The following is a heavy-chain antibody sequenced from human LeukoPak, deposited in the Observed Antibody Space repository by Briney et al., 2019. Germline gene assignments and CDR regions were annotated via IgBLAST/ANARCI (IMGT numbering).Heavy chain of an antibody. CDR2: IRYDGSNK. D-gene: IGHD5-18*01. Sequence: PGGSLRLSCAASGFTFRSYDMSWVRQAPGKGLEWVAFIRYDGSNKYYADSVKGRFTISRDNSKNTLYLQMNSLRAEDTAVYYCAKERDTAMVTIDYWGQGTLVTVSS. J-gene: IGHJ4*02. CDR3: AKERDTAMVTIDY. V-gene: IGHV3-30*02. CDR1: GFTFRSYD.